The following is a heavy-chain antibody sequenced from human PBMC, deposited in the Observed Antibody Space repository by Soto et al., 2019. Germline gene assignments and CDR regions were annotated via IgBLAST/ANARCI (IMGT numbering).Heavy chain of an antibody. V-gene: IGHV4-4*07. Sequence: SETLSLTCTASNGSISTFYWNWIRQSAGKGLEWLGRVYITGSTNYNPSLKNRIAMSVDTPKNQFSLKLTSLTAADTAVYYCARGGRNGFDIWGQGTVVTVSS. CDR1: NGSISTFY. CDR3: ARGGRNGFDI. CDR2: VYITGST. J-gene: IGHJ3*02.